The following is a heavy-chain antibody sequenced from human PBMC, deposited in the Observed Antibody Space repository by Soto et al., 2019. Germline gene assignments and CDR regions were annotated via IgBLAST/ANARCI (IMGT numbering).Heavy chain of an antibody. CDR3: ARGYCSSTSCSGYYYYMDV. D-gene: IGHD2-2*01. Sequence: ASVKVSCEASGDTFTRYDINWVRQATGQGLEWMGWMNPNSGNTGYAQKFQGRVTMTRNTSISTAYMELGSLRSEDTAVYYCARGYCSSTSCSGYYYYMDVWGKGTTVTVSS. CDR1: GDTFTRYD. J-gene: IGHJ6*03. CDR2: MNPNSGNT. V-gene: IGHV1-8*01.